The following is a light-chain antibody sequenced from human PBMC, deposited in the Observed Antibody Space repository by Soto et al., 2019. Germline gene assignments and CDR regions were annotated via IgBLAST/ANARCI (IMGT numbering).Light chain of an antibody. V-gene: IGKV3-11*01. CDR1: QRVTTY. CDR2: DVS. CDR3: QQRTNWPPAIT. Sequence: EIVLTQSPVTLSLSPGERATLSCRASQRVTTYLAWYQQKPGQAPRLLIYDVSNRATGIPARFSGSGSGTDFTLTISSLEPEDFAVYYCQQRTNWPPAITFGQGTRLEIK. J-gene: IGKJ5*01.